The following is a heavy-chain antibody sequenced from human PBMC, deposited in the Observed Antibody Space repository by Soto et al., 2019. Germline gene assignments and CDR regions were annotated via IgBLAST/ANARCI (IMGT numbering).Heavy chain of an antibody. CDR2: IIPIFGTA. V-gene: IGHV1-69*06. CDR3: ASGDLGWWCYYYGMDV. CDR1: GGTFSSYA. Sequence: SVKVSCKASGGTFSSYAISWVRQAPGQGLEWMGGIIPIFGTANYAQKFQGRVTITADKSTSTAYMELSSLRSEDTAVYYCASGDLGWWCYYYGMDVWGQGTTVTVSS. J-gene: IGHJ6*02. D-gene: IGHD2-8*02.